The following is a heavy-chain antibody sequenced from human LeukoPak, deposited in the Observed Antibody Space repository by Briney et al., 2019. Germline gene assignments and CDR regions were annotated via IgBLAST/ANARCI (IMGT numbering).Heavy chain of an antibody. V-gene: IGHV3-73*01. Sequence: GGSLRLSCAASGFTFSGSAVHWVRQASGKGLEWVCRIKNKANNYATAYAASVKGRLTITRDDSKNTAYLQMSSLKTEDTAVYYCTRLSSGWYRFDPWSQGTLVTVSS. CDR3: TRLSSGWYRFDP. J-gene: IGHJ5*02. CDR2: IKNKANNYAT. D-gene: IGHD6-19*01. CDR1: GFTFSGSA.